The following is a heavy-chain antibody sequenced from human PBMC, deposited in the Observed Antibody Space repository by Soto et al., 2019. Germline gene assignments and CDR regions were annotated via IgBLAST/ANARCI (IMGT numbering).Heavy chain of an antibody. V-gene: IGHV3-48*01. CDR1: GFTFSSYS. D-gene: IGHD3-10*01. Sequence: EVQLVESGGGLVQPGGSLRLSCAASGFTFSSYSMNWVRQAPGKGLEWVSYISSSSSTIYYADSVKGRFTISRDNAKNSLYLQMNSLRADDTAVYYCARSSPDVYWFFDLWGRGTLVTVSS. CDR3: ARSSPDVYWFFDL. CDR2: ISSSSSTI. J-gene: IGHJ2*01.